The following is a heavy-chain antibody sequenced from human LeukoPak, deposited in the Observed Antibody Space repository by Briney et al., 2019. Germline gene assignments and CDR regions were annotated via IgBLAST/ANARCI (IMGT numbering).Heavy chain of an antibody. CDR3: ARRYCNNVSCYRRNDVLFDY. J-gene: IGHJ4*02. CDR1: GGSVSSGSYY. CDR2: AYYNGSA. V-gene: IGHV4-61*01. D-gene: IGHD2-2*02. Sequence: PSETLSLTCTVSGGSVSSGSYYWTWIRQPPGEGLEWIGYAYYNGSANYNPSLKSRVTISVDTSINQFSLKLSSVTAADTAIYYCARRYCNNVSCYRRNDVLFDYWGPGTLVTVSS.